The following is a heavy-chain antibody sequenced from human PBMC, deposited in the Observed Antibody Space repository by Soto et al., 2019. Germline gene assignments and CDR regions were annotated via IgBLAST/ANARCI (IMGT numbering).Heavy chain of an antibody. CDR1: GGSISSSNW. V-gene: IGHV4-4*02. CDR2: IYHSGST. D-gene: IGHD6-13*01. J-gene: IGHJ6*02. CDR3: ARVRRSGYSQDYYYGMDV. Sequence: QVQLQESGPGLVKPSGTLSLTCAVSGGSISSSNWWSWVRQPPGKGLEWIGEIYHSGSTNYNPSLKSRVTISVDKSKNQFSLKLSSVTAADTAVYYCARVRRSGYSQDYYYGMDVWGQGTTVTVSS.